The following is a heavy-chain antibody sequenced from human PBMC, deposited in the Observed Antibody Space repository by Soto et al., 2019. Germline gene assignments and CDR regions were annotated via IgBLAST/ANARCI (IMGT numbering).Heavy chain of an antibody. CDR3: ARGSYSSSWVAFDY. J-gene: IGHJ4*02. CDR1: GYTFTSYG. CDR2: VSAYNGNT. V-gene: IGHV1-18*01. D-gene: IGHD6-13*01. Sequence: ASVKVSCKASGYTFTSYGISWVRQAPGQGLEWMGWVSAYNGNTNYAQKLQGRVTMTTDTSTSTAYMELRSLRSDDTAVYYCARGSYSSSWVAFDYWGQGTLVTVSS.